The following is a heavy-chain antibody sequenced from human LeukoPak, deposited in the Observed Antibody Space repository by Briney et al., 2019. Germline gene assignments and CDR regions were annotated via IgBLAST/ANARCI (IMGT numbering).Heavy chain of an antibody. CDR1: GGSISSYY. V-gene: IGHV4-4*07. CDR3: ARDPRITMVRGVLAHYYGMDV. CDR2: IYTSGST. Sequence: KPSETLSLTCTVSGGSISSYYWSWIRQPAGKGLEWIGRIYTSGSTNYNPSLKSRVTMSVDTSKNQFSLKLSSVTAADTAVYYCARDPRITMVRGVLAHYYGMDVWGQGTTVTVS. J-gene: IGHJ6*02. D-gene: IGHD3-10*01.